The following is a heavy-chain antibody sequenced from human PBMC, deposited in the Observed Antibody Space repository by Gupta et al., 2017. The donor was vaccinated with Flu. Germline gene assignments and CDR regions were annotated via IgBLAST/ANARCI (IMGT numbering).Heavy chain of an antibody. J-gene: IGHJ4*02. CDR2: IYHSGST. CDR1: GGPISSSHW. D-gene: IGHD2-15*01. V-gene: IGHV4-4*02. CDR3: ATAGCSGGSCYSAYFDY. Sequence: QVQLQESGPGLVKPSGTLSLTCAVSGGPISSSHWWSWVRQPPGKGLEWIGEIYHSGSTNYNPSLKSRVTISVDKSKNQFSLKLSSVTAADTAVYYCATAGCSGGSCYSAYFDYWGQGTLVTVSS.